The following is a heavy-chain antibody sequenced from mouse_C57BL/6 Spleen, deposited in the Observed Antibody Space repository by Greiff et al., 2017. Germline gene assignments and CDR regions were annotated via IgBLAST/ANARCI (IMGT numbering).Heavy chain of an antibody. CDR1: GYTFTSYW. CDR2: INPSNGGT. CDR3: ARSDLLWHPFAY. J-gene: IGHJ3*01. D-gene: IGHD2-1*01. Sequence: QVQLQQPGTELVKPGASVQLSCKASGYTFTSYWMHWVKQRPGQGLEWIGNINPSNGGTNYNEKFKSKATLTVDKSSSTAYMQPSSLTSEDAAVYYCARSDLLWHPFAYWGQGTLVTVSA. V-gene: IGHV1-53*01.